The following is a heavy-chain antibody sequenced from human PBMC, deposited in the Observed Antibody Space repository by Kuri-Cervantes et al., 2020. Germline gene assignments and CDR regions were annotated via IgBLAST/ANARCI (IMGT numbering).Heavy chain of an antibody. CDR3: ARDPIEAAAGTSGFDI. V-gene: IGHV3-33*08. CDR1: GFTFSSYG. CDR2: IWYDGSNK. Sequence: GESLKISCAASGFTFSSYGMHWVRQAPGKGLEWVAVIWYDGSNKYYADSVKGRFTISRDNSKNTLYLQMKSLRAEDTAVYYCARDPIEAAAGTSGFDIWGQGTMVTVSS. D-gene: IGHD6-13*01. J-gene: IGHJ3*02.